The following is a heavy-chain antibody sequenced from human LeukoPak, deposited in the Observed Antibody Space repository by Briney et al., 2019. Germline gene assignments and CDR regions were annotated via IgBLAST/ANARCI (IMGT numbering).Heavy chain of an antibody. CDR1: GGTFSSYA. CDR2: INPNSGDA. D-gene: IGHD2-21*02. Sequence: ASVKVSCKASGGTFSSYAISWVRQAPGQGLEWMGWINPNSGDAKYAQKFQGRVTMTRDTSNNTVYMDLTRLIFDDTAMYYCARDGVFRFEVGDVYYYYMDVWGKGTTVIISS. V-gene: IGHV1-2*02. J-gene: IGHJ6*03. CDR3: ARDGVFRFEVGDVYYYYMDV.